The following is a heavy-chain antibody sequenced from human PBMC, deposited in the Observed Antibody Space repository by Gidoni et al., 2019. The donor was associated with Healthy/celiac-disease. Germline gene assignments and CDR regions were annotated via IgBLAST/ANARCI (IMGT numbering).Heavy chain of an antibody. CDR3: ARGSGSSPHHRD. Sequence: EVQLVESGGGLDKPGGSLRLSCAASGFTFSSYSINWVRQATVKGLEWVSSISSSSSYIYYADSVKGRFTISRDNAKNSLYLKMNSLRAEDTAVYYCARGSGSSPHHRDWGQGTLVTVSS. D-gene: IGHD1-26*01. CDR1: GFTFSSYS. CDR2: ISSSSSYI. V-gene: IGHV3-21*01. J-gene: IGHJ4*02.